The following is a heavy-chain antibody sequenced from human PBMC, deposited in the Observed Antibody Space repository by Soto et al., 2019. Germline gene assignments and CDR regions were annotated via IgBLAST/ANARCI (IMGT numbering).Heavy chain of an antibody. Sequence: VQLVESGGGLVQPGGSLRLSCAASGFTFSSSWMSWVRQAPGKGLEWVANINQDGSEKYYVDSVKGRFTISRDNAKNSLYLQMNSLGAEDTALYYCAREVNPFHYGLDVWGQGTTVTVSS. D-gene: IGHD2-21*01. CDR1: GFTFSSSW. V-gene: IGHV3-7*01. CDR2: INQDGSEK. J-gene: IGHJ6*02. CDR3: AREVNPFHYGLDV.